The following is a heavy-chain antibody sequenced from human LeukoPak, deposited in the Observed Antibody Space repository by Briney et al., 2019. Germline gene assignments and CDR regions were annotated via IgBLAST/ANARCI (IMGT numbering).Heavy chain of an antibody. CDR3: ARSTWGLFCGGDCYSGAFDI. J-gene: IGHJ3*02. CDR1: GYTFTSYG. CDR2: IRNYNGNT. D-gene: IGHD2-21*02. Sequence: GSLKVSCKASGYTFTSYGISWVRQAPGQGLEWTGWIRNYNGNTNYAQKLQGGVTMTTDTSTSTAYMELRSLRSDDTAVYYCARSTWGLFCGGDCYSGAFDIWGQGTMVTVSS. V-gene: IGHV1-18*01.